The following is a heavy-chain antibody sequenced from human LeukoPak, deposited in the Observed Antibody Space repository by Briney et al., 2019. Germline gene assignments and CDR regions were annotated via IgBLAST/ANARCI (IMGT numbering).Heavy chain of an antibody. V-gene: IGHV1-2*02. J-gene: IGHJ4*02. CDR2: INPNNGGT. CDR3: ARPLNDYTFDY. Sequence: ASVKVSCKASGYTFIGYNMHWVRQAPGQGLEWMGWINPNNGGTIYAQKFRGRVTMTRDTSISTAYMELSSLRSDDTAVYYCARPLNDYTFDYWGQGTLVTVSS. CDR1: GYTFIGYN. D-gene: IGHD4-11*01.